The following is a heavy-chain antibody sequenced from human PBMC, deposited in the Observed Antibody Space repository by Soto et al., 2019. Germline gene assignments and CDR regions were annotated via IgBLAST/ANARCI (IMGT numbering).Heavy chain of an antibody. J-gene: IGHJ4*02. D-gene: IGHD6-19*01. V-gene: IGHV1-18*04. Sequence: QVQLVQSGAEVKKPGAAVKVSCKASGYTFTSYGISWVRQAPGQGLEWMGWISAYNGYTNYAQKFQGSVTITTDTTTTTAYMELRSLISDDTAVYYFARASDGYRSDWYVGYFDYWGQGTLVTVSS. CDR1: GYTFTSYG. CDR2: ISAYNGYT. CDR3: ARASDGYRSDWYVGYFDY.